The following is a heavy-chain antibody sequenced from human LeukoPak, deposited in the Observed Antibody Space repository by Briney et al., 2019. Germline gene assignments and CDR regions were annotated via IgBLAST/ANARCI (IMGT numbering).Heavy chain of an antibody. CDR2: INPNSGGT. CDR1: GYTFTGYY. J-gene: IGHJ6*03. D-gene: IGHD1-26*01. V-gene: IGHV1-2*02. Sequence: ASVKVSCKASGYTFTGYYMHWVRQAPGQGLEWMGWINPNSGGTNYAQKFQGRVTMTRDTSISTAYMELSRLRSDDTAVYYCARGRIVGADYYYYYMDVWGKGTTVTVSS. CDR3: ARGRIVGADYYYYYMDV.